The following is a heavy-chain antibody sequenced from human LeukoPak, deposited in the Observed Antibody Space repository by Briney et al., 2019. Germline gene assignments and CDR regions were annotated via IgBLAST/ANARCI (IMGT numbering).Heavy chain of an antibody. CDR2: ITGTGGST. CDR3: AKEGDGYNSDY. J-gene: IGHJ4*02. CDR1: GFTFTSYA. Sequence: PGGSLRLSCAASGFTFTSYAMSWVRQAPGKGLEWVSAITGTGGSTYYAASVKGRFTVSRDNSKNTLYLQMNSLRAEDTAVYYCAKEGDGYNSDYWGQGTLVTVSS. V-gene: IGHV3-23*01. D-gene: IGHD5-24*01.